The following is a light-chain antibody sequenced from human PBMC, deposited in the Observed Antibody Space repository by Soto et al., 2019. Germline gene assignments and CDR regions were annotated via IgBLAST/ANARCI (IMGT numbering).Light chain of an antibody. V-gene: IGKV1-5*03. J-gene: IGKJ1*01. CDR1: QSISSW. CDR3: QQYNSYSPT. CDR2: KAS. Sequence: DIQMTQSPSTLSASVGEKDTITCRASQSISSWLAWYQQKPGKAPKLLIYKASSLESGVPSRFSGSGSGTEFTLTISSLQPDDFATYYCQQYNSYSPTFGQGTKV.